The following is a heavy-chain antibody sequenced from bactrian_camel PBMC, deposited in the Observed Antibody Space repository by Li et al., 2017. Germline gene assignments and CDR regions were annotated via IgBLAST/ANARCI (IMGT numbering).Heavy chain of an antibody. Sequence: VQLVESGGGSVQPGGSLRLSCVASLDGRHCMAWFRQAPGKDREGVAVLWIGGATTSYADSVKGRFIITRDKAKDLAYLQMNGLQPEDTAMYYCAAHLSPFGGFGCGTWWRYNYWGQGTQVTVS. CDR2: LWIGGATT. CDR3: AAHLSPFGGFGCGTWWRYNY. J-gene: IGHJ4*01. V-gene: IGHV3S40*01. CDR1: LDGRHC. D-gene: IGHD7*01.